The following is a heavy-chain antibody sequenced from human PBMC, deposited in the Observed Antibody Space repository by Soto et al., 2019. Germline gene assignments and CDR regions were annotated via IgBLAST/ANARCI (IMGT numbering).Heavy chain of an antibody. CDR3: ATRGGYSGYDYTYYYYYGMDV. J-gene: IGHJ6*02. V-gene: IGHV1-2*02. CDR2: INPNSGGT. D-gene: IGHD5-12*01. Sequence: ASVKVSCKASGYTFTGYYMHWVRQAPGQGLEWMGWINPNSGGTNYAQKFQGRVTMTRDTSISTAYMELSRLRSDDTAVYYCATRGGYSGYDYTYYYYYGMDVWGQGTTVTVSS. CDR1: GYTFTGYY.